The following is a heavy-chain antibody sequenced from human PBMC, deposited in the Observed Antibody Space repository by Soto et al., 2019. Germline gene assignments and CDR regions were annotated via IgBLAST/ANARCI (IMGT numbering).Heavy chain of an antibody. D-gene: IGHD3-10*01. Sequence: QVQLVESGGGVVQPGRSLRLSCAASGFAFSNDGMHWVRQAPGKGLEWVAVTTSDGARINYADSVKGRCTISRDNSRTTLYLQMNSLRIDDAAVYYRARMNPCRELVLPDYWGPRTLVTASS. CDR2: TTSDGARI. CDR3: ARMNPCRELVLPDY. J-gene: IGHJ4*02. V-gene: IGHV3-30*03. CDR1: GFAFSNDG.